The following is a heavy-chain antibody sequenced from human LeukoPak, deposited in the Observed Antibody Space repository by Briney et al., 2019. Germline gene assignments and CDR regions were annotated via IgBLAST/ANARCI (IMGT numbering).Heavy chain of an antibody. V-gene: IGHV4-61*02. D-gene: IGHD2-21*01. Sequence: PSQTLSLTCTVSGDSVTSHAYYWNWLRQPAGKELEWIGRVFRSGETYYNPSLKSRVSVSLDTAKNQFSLNLTSVTAADTAIYYCAILRFSCGIGILDPWGQGIPVTVSS. CDR3: AILRFSCGIGILDP. CDR2: VFRSGET. J-gene: IGHJ5*02. CDR1: GDSVTSHAYY.